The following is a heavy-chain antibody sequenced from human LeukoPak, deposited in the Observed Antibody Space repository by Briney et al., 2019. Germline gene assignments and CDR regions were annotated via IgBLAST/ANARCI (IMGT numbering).Heavy chain of an antibody. Sequence: GGSLRLSCAASGFTVSSNYMSWVRQAPGKGLEWVSVIYSGGNTYYADSVKGRFTISRDNAKNSLYLQMDSLRDEDTAVYYCARVYGDLPPYYYYGMDVWGQGTTVTVSS. CDR1: GFTVSSNY. V-gene: IGHV3-53*01. J-gene: IGHJ6*02. D-gene: IGHD4-17*01. CDR3: ARVYGDLPPYYYYGMDV. CDR2: IYSGGNT.